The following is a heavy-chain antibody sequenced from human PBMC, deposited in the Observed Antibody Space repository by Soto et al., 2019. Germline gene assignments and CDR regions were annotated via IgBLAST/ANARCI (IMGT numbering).Heavy chain of an antibody. D-gene: IGHD3-9*01. Sequence: QVQLVQSGAEVKKPGSSVKVSCKASGGTFSSYTISWVRQAPGQGLEWMGRIIPSLGIANYAQKFQGRVTITADKSTSTAYMELSSLRAEDTAVYYCARDVLRYFDGLVGQGDSWGQGTMVTVSS. CDR1: GGTFSSYT. CDR3: ARDVLRYFDGLVGQGDS. J-gene: IGHJ3*02. V-gene: IGHV1-69*08. CDR2: IIPSLGIA.